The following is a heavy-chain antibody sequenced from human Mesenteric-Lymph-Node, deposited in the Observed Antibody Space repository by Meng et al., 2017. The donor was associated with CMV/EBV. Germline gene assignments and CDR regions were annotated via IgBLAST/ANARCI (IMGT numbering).Heavy chain of an antibody. Sequence: QVELLQGAAGLFQPSGTLSVTCAGFGGSFSGYYWNWIRQSPEKGLEWIGEINHSGSTTYNPSFTSRIIISVDTSTNQISLNMSSVTAADTAVYYCARGSSYDILTGYFDYWGQGALVTVSS. D-gene: IGHD3-9*01. CDR1: GGSFSGYY. CDR3: ARGSSYDILTGYFDY. V-gene: IGHV4-34*01. J-gene: IGHJ4*02. CDR2: INHSGST.